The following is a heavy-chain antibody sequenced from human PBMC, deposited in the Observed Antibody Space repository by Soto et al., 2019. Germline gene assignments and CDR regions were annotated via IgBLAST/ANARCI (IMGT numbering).Heavy chain of an antibody. Sequence: PSETLSLPYTVSGGTISSYYCSWIRQPPGKGLEWIGYIYYSGSTNYNPSLKSRVTISVDTSKNQFSLKLSSVTAADTAVYYCARHKTISSMVRGVIIFGWFDPWGQGTLVTVSS. D-gene: IGHD3-10*01. V-gene: IGHV4-59*08. CDR2: IYYSGST. CDR1: GGTISSYY. CDR3: ARHKTISSMVRGVIIFGWFDP. J-gene: IGHJ5*02.